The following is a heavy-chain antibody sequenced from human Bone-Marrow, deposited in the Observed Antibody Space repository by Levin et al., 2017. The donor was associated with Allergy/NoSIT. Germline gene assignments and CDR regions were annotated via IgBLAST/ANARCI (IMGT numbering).Heavy chain of an antibody. J-gene: IGHJ6*03. CDR2: VSYDVHSK. V-gene: IGHV3-30-3*01. D-gene: IGHD6-19*01. CDR3: TRRGITVAGTNYNYYMDV. Sequence: PGGSLRLSCTASGFTFSDYAMHWVRQAPGKGLEWVAVVSYDVHSKNYADSVRGRFTISRDNSKNTVHLQMDSLRDEDTAVYYCTRRGITVAGTNYNYYMDVWGNGTTVTVSS. CDR1: GFTFSDYA.